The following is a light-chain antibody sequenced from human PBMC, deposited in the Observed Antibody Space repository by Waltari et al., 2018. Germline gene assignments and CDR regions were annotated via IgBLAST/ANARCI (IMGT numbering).Light chain of an antibody. J-gene: IGLJ3*02. CDR2: GVY. V-gene: IGLV2-11*01. CDR3: CSYANAKWV. CDR1: SSDVGAYDY. Sequence: QSVLTQPRSVSGSPGQSVAISCTGTSSDVGAYDYVSWYQQYPGKAPKVMIYGVYKLPSGVPVRFSGSKSCNTASLTISGLQAEDEADYYCCSYANAKWVFGGGTRLTVL.